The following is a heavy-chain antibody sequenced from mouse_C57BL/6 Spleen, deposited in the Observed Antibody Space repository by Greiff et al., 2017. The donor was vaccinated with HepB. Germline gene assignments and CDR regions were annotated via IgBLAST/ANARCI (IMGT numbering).Heavy chain of an antibody. CDR2: ISSGGSYT. J-gene: IGHJ4*01. CDR1: GFTFSSYG. CDR3: ARRGNYFYYAMDY. D-gene: IGHD2-1*01. Sequence: EVQVVESGGDLVKPGGSLKLSCAASGFTFSSYGMSWVRQTPDKRLEWVATISSGGSYTYYPDSVKGRFTISRDNAKNTLYLQMSSLKSEDTAMYYCARRGNYFYYAMDYWGQGTSVTVSS. V-gene: IGHV5-6*01.